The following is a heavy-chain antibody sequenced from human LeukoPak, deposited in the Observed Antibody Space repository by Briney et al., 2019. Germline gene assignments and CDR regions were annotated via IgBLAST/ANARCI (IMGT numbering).Heavy chain of an antibody. V-gene: IGHV4-61*01. D-gene: IGHD1-14*01. J-gene: IGHJ3*02. Sequence: PSQTLSLTCTVSGGSISSGSYYWSWIRQPPGKGLEWIGYIYYSGSTNYNPSLKSRVTISVDTSKNQFSLKLSSVTAADTAVYYCARYRNEALFAFDIWGQGTMVTVSS. CDR1: GGSISSGSYY. CDR2: IYYSGST. CDR3: ARYRNEALFAFDI.